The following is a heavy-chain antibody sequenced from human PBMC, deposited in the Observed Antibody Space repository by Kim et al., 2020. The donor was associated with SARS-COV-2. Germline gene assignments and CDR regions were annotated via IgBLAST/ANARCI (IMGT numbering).Heavy chain of an antibody. CDR2: FDPEDGET. CDR1: GYTLTELS. J-gene: IGHJ6*02. CDR3: ATGQTIVVVPGVIRSYYYYYGMDV. Sequence: ASVKVSCKVSGYTLTELSMHWVRQAPGKGLEWMGGFDPEDGETIYAQKFQGRVTMTADTSTDTAYMELSSLRSEDTAVYYCATGQTIVVVPGVIRSYYYYYGMDVWGQGTTVTVSS. D-gene: IGHD2-2*01. V-gene: IGHV1-24*01.